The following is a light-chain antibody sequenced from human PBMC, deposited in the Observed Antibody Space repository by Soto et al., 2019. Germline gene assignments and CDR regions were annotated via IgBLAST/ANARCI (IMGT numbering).Light chain of an antibody. J-gene: IGKJ1*01. CDR3: QQYGSSPWT. Sequence: EIVLTQSPGTLSLSPGERATLSCRASQSVSSSYLAWYQQKPGQAPRLLIYGASSRATGIPDRFSGSGSGTDFTLTISRLEPADFAVYYCQQYGSSPWTFGKGTKVDIK. V-gene: IGKV3-20*01. CDR1: QSVSSSY. CDR2: GAS.